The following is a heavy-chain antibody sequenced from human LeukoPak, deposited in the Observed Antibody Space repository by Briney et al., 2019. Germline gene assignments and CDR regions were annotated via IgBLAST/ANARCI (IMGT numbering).Heavy chain of an antibody. CDR2: ISSSSSYI. CDR1: EFTFSSYS. Sequence: GGSLRLSCAASEFTFSSYSMNWVRQAPGKGLEWVSSISSSSSYIYYADSVKGRFTISRDNAKNSLYLQMNSLRAEDTAVYYCARGRVPNWFDPWGQGTLVTVSS. V-gene: IGHV3-21*01. J-gene: IGHJ5*02. CDR3: ARGRVPNWFDP.